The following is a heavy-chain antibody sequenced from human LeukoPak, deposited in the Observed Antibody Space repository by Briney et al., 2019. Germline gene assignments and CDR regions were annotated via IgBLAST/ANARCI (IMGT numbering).Heavy chain of an antibody. Sequence: GGSLRLSCSASGFTFSSYAMHWVRQAPGKGLEYVSAISSNGGSTYYADSVKGRFTISRDNSKNTLYLQMSSLRAEDTAVYYCVRCVVEMATLEYYFDYWGQGTLVTVSS. CDR2: ISSNGGST. D-gene: IGHD5-24*01. V-gene: IGHV3-64D*09. CDR1: GFTFSSYA. CDR3: VRCVVEMATLEYYFDY. J-gene: IGHJ4*02.